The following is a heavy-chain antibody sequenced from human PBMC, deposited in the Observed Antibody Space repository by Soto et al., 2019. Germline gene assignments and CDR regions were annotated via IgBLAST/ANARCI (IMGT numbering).Heavy chain of an antibody. CDR1: GYTFTSYG. CDR3: ARDPVAGTYFDY. J-gene: IGHJ4*02. CDR2: INAYNGNT. Sequence: QVQLVQSGAEVKKPGASVKVSYKASGYTFTSYGISWVRQAPGQGLEWMGWINAYNGNTNYAQKFQGRVTMTTHTSTSTAYMERRSLRSDDTAVYYCARDPVAGTYFDYWGQGTLVTVSS. D-gene: IGHD6-19*01. V-gene: IGHV1-18*01.